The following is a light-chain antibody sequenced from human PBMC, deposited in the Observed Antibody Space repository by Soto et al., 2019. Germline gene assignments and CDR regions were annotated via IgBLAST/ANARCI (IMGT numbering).Light chain of an antibody. V-gene: IGKV3-11*01. CDR2: HAS. J-gene: IGKJ2*01. Sequence: EIVLTQSPATLSLSPGERATLSGRASQSVSTYVAWYQQKPGQAPRLVLYHASNRATGIPARFSGSGSETDFTLTISSLEPEDFAVYYCQQRDNRPYTFGQGTRLEI. CDR3: QQRDNRPYT. CDR1: QSVSTY.